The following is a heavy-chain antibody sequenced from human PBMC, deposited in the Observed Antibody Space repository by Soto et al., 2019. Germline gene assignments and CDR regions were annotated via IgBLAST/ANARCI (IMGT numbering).Heavy chain of an antibody. Sequence: SETLSLTCAVSGGSISSGCYYWSWIRQHPGKGLEWIGYIYYSGSTYYNSSLKSRVTISVDTSKNQFSLKLSSVTAADTAVYYCARVWDSSGPNFDYWGQGTLDTVSS. CDR3: ARVWDSSGPNFDY. V-gene: IGHV4-31*11. D-gene: IGHD3-22*01. CDR2: IYYSGST. J-gene: IGHJ4*02. CDR1: GGSISSGCYY.